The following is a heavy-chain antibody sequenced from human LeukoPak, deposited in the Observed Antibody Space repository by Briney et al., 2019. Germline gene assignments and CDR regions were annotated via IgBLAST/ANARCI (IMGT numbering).Heavy chain of an antibody. D-gene: IGHD3-3*02. J-gene: IGHJ3*01. CDR1: GGSFSDYP. V-gene: IGHV1-69*13. CDR3: VRPDRIFGVPAAFDA. Sequence: ASVKVSCKASGGSFSDYPINWVRQAPGQGLAWLGGIIPKYSASNYAQAFQGRVTITADESTNTVYMEMSGLRPDDTAVYYCVRPDRIFGVPAAFDAWGQGTLVAVSS. CDR2: IIPKYSAS.